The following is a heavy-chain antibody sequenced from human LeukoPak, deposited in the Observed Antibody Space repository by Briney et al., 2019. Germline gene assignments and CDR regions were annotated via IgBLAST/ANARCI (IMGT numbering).Heavy chain of an antibody. CDR1: GGSISSSSFY. V-gene: IGHV4-39*01. Sequence: SETLSLTCTVSGGSISSSSFYWGWIRQPPGKGLEWIGSIYYRGRTYYNPSLKSRVTISVDMSENQVSLKLRSVTAADTAVYYCTEFYFDRSGYADYWGQGTLVTVSS. CDR3: TEFYFDRSGYADY. CDR2: IYYRGRT. J-gene: IGHJ4*02. D-gene: IGHD3-22*01.